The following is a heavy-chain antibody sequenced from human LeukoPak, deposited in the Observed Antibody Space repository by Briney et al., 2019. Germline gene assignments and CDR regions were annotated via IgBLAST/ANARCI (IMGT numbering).Heavy chain of an antibody. Sequence: GGSLRLSCTTSGFSFNTYSMSWVRQALGKGLEWVSAINDDTPYYTDSVKGRFTVSRDNSRDTLYLHLNSLRAEDTAIYYCAKEYDLWHEQGNWFDTWGQGVLVTVSS. V-gene: IGHV3-23*01. J-gene: IGHJ5*02. D-gene: IGHD3-3*01. CDR3: AKEYDLWHEQGNWFDT. CDR2: INDDTP. CDR1: GFSFNTYS.